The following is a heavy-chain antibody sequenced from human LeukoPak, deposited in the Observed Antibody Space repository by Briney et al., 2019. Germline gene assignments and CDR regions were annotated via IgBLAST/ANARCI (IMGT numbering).Heavy chain of an antibody. J-gene: IGHJ3*02. Sequence: ASVKVSCNASGYTFTSYGISWVRQAPGQGLEWMGCISAYNGNTNYAQKLQGRVTMTTDTSTSTAYMELRSLRSDDTAVYYCAREKRVYGSAQHDAFDIWGQGTMVTVSS. CDR2: ISAYNGNT. V-gene: IGHV1-18*01. CDR1: GYTFTSYG. CDR3: AREKRVYGSAQHDAFDI. D-gene: IGHD3-10*01.